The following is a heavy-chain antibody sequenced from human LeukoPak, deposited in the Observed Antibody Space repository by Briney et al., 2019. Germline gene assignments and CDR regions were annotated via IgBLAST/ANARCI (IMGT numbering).Heavy chain of an antibody. J-gene: IGHJ4*02. V-gene: IGHV3-23*01. CDR1: GFTFSSYA. D-gene: IGHD3-9*01. CDR2: ISGSGGST. CDR3: AKFLLDPKNYDILTPLGY. Sequence: GGSLRLSCAASGFTFSSYAMSWVRQAPGKGLEWVSVISGSGGSTYYADSVKGRFTISRDNSKNTLYLQMNSLRAEDTAVYYCAKFLLDPKNYDILTPLGYWGQGTLVTVSS.